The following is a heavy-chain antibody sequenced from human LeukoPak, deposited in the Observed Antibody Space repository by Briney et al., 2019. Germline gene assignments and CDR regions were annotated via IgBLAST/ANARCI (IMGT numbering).Heavy chain of an antibody. CDR1: GFTFSGYG. CDR2: IWDDGSKR. CDR3: ARACSGGTCYGYAMDV. J-gene: IGHJ6*02. D-gene: IGHD2-15*01. Sequence: GRSLRLSCATSGFTFSGYGMHGVRRAPGKGREGGTVIWDDGSKRYYADSVTGRFTIYRDDSKNTLYLQMDSLRAEDTAVYYYARACSGGTCYGYAMDVWGQGTTVTVSS. V-gene: IGHV3-33*01.